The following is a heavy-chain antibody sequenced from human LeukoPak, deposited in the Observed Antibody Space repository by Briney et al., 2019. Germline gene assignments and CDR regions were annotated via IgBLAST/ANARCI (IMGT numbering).Heavy chain of an antibody. Sequence: ASVKVSCKASGYTFTGYYMHWVRQAPGQGLEWVGWINPNSGGTNYAQKFQGRVTMTRDTSINTAYMELSRLRSEDTAVYYCARGISGYDNYWGQGTLVTVSS. V-gene: IGHV1-2*02. D-gene: IGHD5-12*01. CDR1: GYTFTGYY. CDR3: ARGISGYDNY. J-gene: IGHJ4*02. CDR2: INPNSGGT.